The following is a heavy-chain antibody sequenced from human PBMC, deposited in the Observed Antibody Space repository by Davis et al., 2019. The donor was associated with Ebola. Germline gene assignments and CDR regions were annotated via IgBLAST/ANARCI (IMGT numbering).Heavy chain of an antibody. V-gene: IGHV3-30*03. D-gene: IGHD3-10*01. CDR3: ARGTMVQGVISYWYFDL. Sequence: GESLKISCAASGFTFSSYGMHWVRQAPGKGLVWVAVISYDGSNKYYADSVKGRFTISRDNSKNTLYLQMNSLRAEDTAVYYCARGTMVQGVISYWYFDLWGRGTLVTVSS. CDR2: ISYDGSNK. CDR1: GFTFSSYG. J-gene: IGHJ2*01.